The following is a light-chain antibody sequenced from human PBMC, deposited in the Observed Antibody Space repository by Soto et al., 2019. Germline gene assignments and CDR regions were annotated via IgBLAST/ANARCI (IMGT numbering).Light chain of an antibody. CDR2: DVS. CDR3: SSYTSSSTYV. V-gene: IGLV2-14*03. CDR1: SSDVGGYNY. Sequence: QSVLTQPASVSGAPGQSITISCRGTSSDVGGYNYVFWYQHHPGKAPKLMIYDVSNRPSGVSNRFSGSKSGNTASLTISGLQAEDEADYYCSSYTSSSTYVFGTGTKAPS. J-gene: IGLJ1*01.